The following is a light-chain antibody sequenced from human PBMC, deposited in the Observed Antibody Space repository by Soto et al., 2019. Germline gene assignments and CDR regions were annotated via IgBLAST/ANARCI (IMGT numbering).Light chain of an antibody. CDR3: QQRSNWPPIT. V-gene: IGKV3-11*01. J-gene: IGKJ5*01. Sequence: EIVLTQSPATLSLSPGERATLSCRASQSVSSYLAWYQQKPGQAPRLLIYDASNRATGIPARFSGSGAGTDFPLPLSSPEHEDFAVYYCQQRSNWPPITFGQGTRLEIK. CDR1: QSVSSY. CDR2: DAS.